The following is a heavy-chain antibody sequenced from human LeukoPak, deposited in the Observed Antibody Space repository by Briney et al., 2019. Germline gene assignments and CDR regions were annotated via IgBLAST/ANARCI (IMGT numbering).Heavy chain of an antibody. CDR1: GGSFSGYY. J-gene: IGHJ6*03. Sequence: SETLSLTCAVYGGSFSGYYWSWIRQPPGKGLEWIGEINDSGSTNYNPSLKSRVTISVDTSKNQFSLKLSSVTAADTAVYYCARGYSSGWYYPRYMDVWGKGTTVTVSS. CDR3: ARGYSSGWYYPRYMDV. D-gene: IGHD6-19*01. CDR2: INDSGST. V-gene: IGHV4-34*01.